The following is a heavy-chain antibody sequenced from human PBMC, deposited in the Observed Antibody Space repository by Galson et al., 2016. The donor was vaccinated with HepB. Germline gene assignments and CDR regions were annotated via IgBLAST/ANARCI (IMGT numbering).Heavy chain of an antibody. D-gene: IGHD3-3*01. J-gene: IGHJ4*01. CDR2: LCDTGVT. V-gene: IGHV4-59*08. CDR3: ARHVAVSGTRGFDS. CDR1: GGSINNYC. Sequence: ETLSLTCTVSGGSINNYCWTWIRQAAGKGLEWMGYLCDTGVTRNDPSLTGRLTMSPDTSKNQFSLLLTSVTAADTAVYYCARHVAVSGTRGFDSWGQGILVTVS.